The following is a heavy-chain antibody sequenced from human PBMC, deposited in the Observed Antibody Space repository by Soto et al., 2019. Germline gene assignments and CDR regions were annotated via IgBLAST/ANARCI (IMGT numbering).Heavy chain of an antibody. J-gene: IGHJ3*02. CDR1: GFTFSSYA. D-gene: IGHD3-22*01. CDR2: MSHDGRNK. V-gene: IGHV3-30*04. Sequence: PGGSLRLSCAASGFTFSSYAIHWVRQAPGEGLEWVAVMSHDGRNKYYAESVKGRFTISRDNSKNTLYLQMNSLRPDDTAVYYCARDRGYYDSSGFGAFGIWGQGTMVTVSS. CDR3: ARDRGYYDSSGFGAFGI.